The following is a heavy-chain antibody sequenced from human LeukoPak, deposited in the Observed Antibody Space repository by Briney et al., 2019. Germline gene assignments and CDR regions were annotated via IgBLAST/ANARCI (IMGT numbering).Heavy chain of an antibody. CDR3: VRLDIGGYYYVHY. CDR2: MHPGHSET. D-gene: IGHD3-22*01. Sequence: GESLKISCKTSGYSFSNYWIGWVRQMPGKGLEWMGIMHPGHSETSYTPSFQGQVTFSVDTSISTAYLQWSSLKASDTAIFYCVRLDIGGYYYVHYWGQGTLVTVSS. V-gene: IGHV5-51*01. J-gene: IGHJ4*02. CDR1: GYSFSNYW.